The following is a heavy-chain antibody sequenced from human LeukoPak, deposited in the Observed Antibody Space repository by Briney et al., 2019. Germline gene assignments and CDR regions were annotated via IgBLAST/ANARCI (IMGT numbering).Heavy chain of an antibody. D-gene: IGHD3-22*01. Sequence: SETLSLTCTVSGGSISSSSYYWGWIRQPPGKGLEWIGSIYYSGSTYYNPSLKSRVTISVDTSKNQFSLKLSSVTAADTAVYYCAREGDDSSGYPFDYWGQGTLVTVSS. CDR3: AREGDDSSGYPFDY. J-gene: IGHJ4*02. CDR1: GGSISSSSYY. V-gene: IGHV4-39*07. CDR2: IYYSGST.